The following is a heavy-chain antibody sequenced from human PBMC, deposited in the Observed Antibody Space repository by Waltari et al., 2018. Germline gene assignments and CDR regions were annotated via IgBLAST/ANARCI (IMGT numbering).Heavy chain of an antibody. V-gene: IGHV4-59*07. CDR2: IYSGST. J-gene: IGHJ4*02. CDR3: ARGIAGGKVFDY. Sequence: QVQLQESGPGLVKPLATLSLTCTVPGGPINGYYWSWVRQPPGKGLEWIGYIYSGSTNYNPSLKSRVAISLDTSKSQFSLKLNSVTAADTALYYCARGIAGGKVFDYWGQGTLVTVSS. D-gene: IGHD6-13*01. CDR1: GGPINGYY.